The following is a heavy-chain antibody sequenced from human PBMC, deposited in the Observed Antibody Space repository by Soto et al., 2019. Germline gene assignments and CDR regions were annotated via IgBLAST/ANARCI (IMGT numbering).Heavy chain of an antibody. CDR3: AKGDSGYRYSDTYYFDY. J-gene: IGHJ4*02. Sequence: GGSLRLSCAASGFTFSTYAMAWIRQAPGKGLEWVSGISNNGGRTYYAASVKGRFTISRDNSKNTLYLQMNSLSPEDTAIYYCAKGDSGYRYSDTYYFDYWGQGALVTVSS. D-gene: IGHD5-18*01. CDR1: GFTFSTYA. V-gene: IGHV3-23*01. CDR2: ISNNGGRT.